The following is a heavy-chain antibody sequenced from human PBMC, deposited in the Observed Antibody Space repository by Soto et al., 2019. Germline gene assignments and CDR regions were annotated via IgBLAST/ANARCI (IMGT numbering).Heavy chain of an antibody. J-gene: IGHJ4*02. CDR1: GFTFSSYA. Sequence: PGGSLRLSCAASGFTFSSYAMHWVRQAPGKGLEWVAVISYDGSNKYYAVSVKGRFTISRDNSKNTLYLQMNSLRAEDTAVYYCARAYYYDSSGYYRPRYYFDYWGQGTLVTVS. V-gene: IGHV3-30-3*01. CDR2: ISYDGSNK. D-gene: IGHD3-22*01. CDR3: ARAYYYDSSGYYRPRYYFDY.